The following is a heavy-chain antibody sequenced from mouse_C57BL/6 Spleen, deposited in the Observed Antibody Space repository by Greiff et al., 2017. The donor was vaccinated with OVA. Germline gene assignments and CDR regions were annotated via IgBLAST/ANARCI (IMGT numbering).Heavy chain of an antibody. J-gene: IGHJ3*01. V-gene: IGHV1-82*01. D-gene: IGHD1-1*01. CDR2: IYPGDGDT. CDR1: GYAFSSSW. Sequence: QVQLKQSGPELVKPGASVKISCKASGYAFSSSWMNWVKQRPGKGLEWIGRIYPGDGDTNYNGKFKGKATLTADKSSSTAYMQLSSLTSEDSAVYFCAREGITTVGTPAFAYWGQGTLVTVSA. CDR3: AREGITTVGTPAFAY.